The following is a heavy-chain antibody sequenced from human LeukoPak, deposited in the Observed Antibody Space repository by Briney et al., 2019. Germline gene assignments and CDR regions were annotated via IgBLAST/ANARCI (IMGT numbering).Heavy chain of an antibody. CDR2: IWYDGSNK. D-gene: IGHD3-10*02. V-gene: IGHV3-33*06. J-gene: IGHJ4*02. CDR3: AKGLEPTELYSDFDY. CDR1: GFTFSSHG. Sequence: GGSLRLSCAASGFTFSSHGMHWVRQAPGKGLEWVAVIWYDGSNKYYADSVTGRFTISRDNSNNTLYMQMTSLRAGDTAVYCCAKGLEPTELYSDFDYWGQGAPGTVSS.